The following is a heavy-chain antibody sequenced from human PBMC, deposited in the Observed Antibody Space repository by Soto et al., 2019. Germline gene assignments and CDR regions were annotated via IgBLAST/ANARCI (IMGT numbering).Heavy chain of an antibody. Sequence: QVQLVESGGGVVQPGRSLRLSCAASGFTFSSYAMHWVRQAPGKGLEWVAVISYAGSNKYYADSVKGRFTISRDNSKNALYLQMTSLRAEDTAVNYCARASATENFAYWGQGALVTVSS. J-gene: IGHJ4*02. D-gene: IGHD6-25*01. CDR1: GFTFSSYA. CDR3: ARASATENFAY. V-gene: IGHV3-30-3*01. CDR2: ISYAGSNK.